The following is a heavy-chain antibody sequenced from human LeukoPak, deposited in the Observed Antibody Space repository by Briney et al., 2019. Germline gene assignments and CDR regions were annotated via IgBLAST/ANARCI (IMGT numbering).Heavy chain of an antibody. CDR1: GFTFDDYG. CDR3: AKDLNYGDLFDY. J-gene: IGHJ4*02. D-gene: IGHD4-17*01. V-gene: IGHV3-20*04. Sequence: PGGSLRLSCAASGFTFDDYGMSWVRQAPGKGLEWVSGINWNGGSTGYGDSVKGRFTISRDNYKNTLSLQMSSLRSEDTALYYCAKDLNYGDLFDYWGQGTLVTVSS. CDR2: INWNGGST.